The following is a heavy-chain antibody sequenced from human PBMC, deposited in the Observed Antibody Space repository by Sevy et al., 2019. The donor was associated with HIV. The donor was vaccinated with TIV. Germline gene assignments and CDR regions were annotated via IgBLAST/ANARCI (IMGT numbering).Heavy chain of an antibody. CDR2: ISYDGSDK. CDR1: GFTFSTYG. V-gene: IGHV3-30*18. CDR3: AKDPGIAVAVNYFDS. D-gene: IGHD6-19*01. J-gene: IGHJ4*02. Sequence: GGSLRLSCTASASGFTFSTYGMHWVRQAPGKGLEWVAVISYDGSDKYYADSVKGRFTISRDNSKNTLFLQMNSLRAEDTAVYYCAKDPGIAVAVNYFDSWGQGTLVTVSS.